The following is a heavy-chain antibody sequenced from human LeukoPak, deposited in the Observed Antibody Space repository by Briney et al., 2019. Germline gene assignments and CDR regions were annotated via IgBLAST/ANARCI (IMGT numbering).Heavy chain of an antibody. Sequence: GGSLRLSCAASGFTFSSYSMNWVHQAPGKGLEWVSYISSSSSTIYYADSVKGRFTISRDNSKNTLYLQMNSLRAEDTALYHCARGGPLDSSGYRFDYWGQGTLVTVSS. CDR2: ISSSSSTI. J-gene: IGHJ4*02. V-gene: IGHV3-48*01. CDR1: GFTFSSYS. CDR3: ARGGPLDSSGYRFDY. D-gene: IGHD3-22*01.